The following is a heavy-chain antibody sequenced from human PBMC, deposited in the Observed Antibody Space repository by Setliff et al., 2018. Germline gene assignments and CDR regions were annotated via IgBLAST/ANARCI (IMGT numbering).Heavy chain of an antibody. CDR3: ASLSGGELWSHYGMDV. D-gene: IGHD5-18*01. CDR1: GYTFTSYD. V-gene: IGHV1-8*01. J-gene: IGHJ6*02. Sequence: ASVKVSCKASGYTFTSYDINWVRQATGQGLEWMGWMNPNSGNTGYAQKFQGRVTITTDESTSTAYMELSSLRSEDTAVYYCASLSGGELWSHYGMDVWGQGTTVTVS. CDR2: MNPNSGNT.